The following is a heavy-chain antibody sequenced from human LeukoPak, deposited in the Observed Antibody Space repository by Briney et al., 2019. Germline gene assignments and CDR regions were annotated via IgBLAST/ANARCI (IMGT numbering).Heavy chain of an antibody. CDR2: IYSDNT. CDR3: GREQSGSYVHAFDP. D-gene: IGHD3-3*01. V-gene: IGHV3-66*03. CDR1: GFTVSSNS. Sequence: GGSLRLSCTVSGFTVSSNSMSWVRQAPGKGLEWVSFIYSDNTHYSDSVKGRFTISRDNSKNTLFLQMNSLRTDDTAVYYCGREQSGSYVHAFDPWGQGTLVNGFS. J-gene: IGHJ5*02.